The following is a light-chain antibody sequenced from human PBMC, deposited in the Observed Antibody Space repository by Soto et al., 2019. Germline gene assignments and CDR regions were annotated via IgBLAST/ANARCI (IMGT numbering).Light chain of an antibody. CDR3: AAWDDSLNGRYV. CDR1: SSNIGSNT. V-gene: IGLV1-44*01. CDR2: SNN. Sequence: QSVLTQPPSAYGTPGQRVTISCSGSSSNIGSNTVNWYQQLPGTAPKLLIYSNNQRPSGVPDRFSGSKSGTSASLAISGLQSEDKADYYCAAWDDSLNGRYVFGTGTKVTVL. J-gene: IGLJ1*01.